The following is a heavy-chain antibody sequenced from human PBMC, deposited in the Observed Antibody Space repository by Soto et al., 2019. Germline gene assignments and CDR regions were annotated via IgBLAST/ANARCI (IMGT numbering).Heavy chain of an antibody. Sequence: GGSLRLSCVASGCTFNIYWMHWVRQAPGKGLEWVSRIDNDGSATTYADSVKGRFTISRDNAKNTLFLQMNTLRVDDTAVYYCARDNWNSYWGQGTLVTVSS. J-gene: IGHJ4*02. V-gene: IGHV3-74*01. CDR3: ARDNWNSY. CDR1: GCTFNIYW. CDR2: IDNDGSAT. D-gene: IGHD1-1*01.